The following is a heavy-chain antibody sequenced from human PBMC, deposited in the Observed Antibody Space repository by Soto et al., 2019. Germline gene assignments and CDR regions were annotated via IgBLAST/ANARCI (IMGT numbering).Heavy chain of an antibody. J-gene: IGHJ6*02. CDR3: ARVGTLRYFDWLLYPPESAHYGMDV. CDR1: GFTFSSYW. V-gene: IGHV3-74*01. CDR2: INSDGSST. Sequence: HPGGSLRLSCAASGFTFSSYWMHWVRQAPGKGLVWVSRINSDGSSTSYADSVKGRFTISRDNAKNTLYLQMNSLRAEDTAVYYCARVGTLRYFDWLLYPPESAHYGMDVWGQGTTVTVSS. D-gene: IGHD3-9*01.